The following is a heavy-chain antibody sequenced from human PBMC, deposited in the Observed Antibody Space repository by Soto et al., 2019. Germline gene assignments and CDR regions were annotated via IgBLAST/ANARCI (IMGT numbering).Heavy chain of an antibody. D-gene: IGHD3-16*01. CDR2: ISAYNGNT. J-gene: IGHJ3*02. CDR3: ARAYMITFGGVIKGDAFDI. CDR1: GYTFTSYG. Sequence: QVQLVQSGAEVKKPGASVKVSCKASGYTFTSYGISWVRQAPGQGLEWMGWISAYNGNTNYAQKLQGRVTMTTDTSTSTAYMELRSLRSDDTAVYYCARAYMITFGGVIKGDAFDIWGQGTMVTVSS. V-gene: IGHV1-18*01.